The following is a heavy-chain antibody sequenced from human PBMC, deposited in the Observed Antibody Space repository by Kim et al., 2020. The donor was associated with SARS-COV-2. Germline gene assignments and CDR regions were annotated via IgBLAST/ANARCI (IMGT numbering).Heavy chain of an antibody. CDR1: GGSFSGYY. D-gene: IGHD3-3*01. J-gene: IGHJ4*01. V-gene: IGHV4-34*01. Sequence: SETLSLTCAVYGGSFSGYYWSWIRQPPGKGLEWIGEINHSGSTNYNPSLKSRVTISVDTSKNQFSLKLSSVTAADTAVYYCARARYYDFWSGYIYMFDY. CDR2: INHSGST. CDR3: ARARYYDFWSGYIYMFDY.